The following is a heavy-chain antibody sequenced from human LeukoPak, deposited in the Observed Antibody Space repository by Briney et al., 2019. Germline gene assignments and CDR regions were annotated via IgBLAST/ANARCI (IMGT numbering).Heavy chain of an antibody. D-gene: IGHD4-17*01. CDR3: ARGDYGDFLPDY. CDR1: GFTFSSYA. CDR2: ISYDGSNK. Sequence: GGSLRLSCAASGFTFSSYAMHWVRQAPGKGVERGAVISYDGSNKYYADSVKGRFTISRDNSKNTLYLQMNSLRAEDTAVYYCARGDYGDFLPDYWGQGTLVTVSS. V-gene: IGHV3-30-3*01. J-gene: IGHJ4*02.